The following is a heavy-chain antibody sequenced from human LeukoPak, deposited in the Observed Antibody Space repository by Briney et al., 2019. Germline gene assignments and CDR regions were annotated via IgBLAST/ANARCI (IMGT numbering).Heavy chain of an antibody. D-gene: IGHD6-13*01. CDR3: ARDSSSWQY. CDR2: ISSSGTPI. CDR1: GFTFSNYA. J-gene: IGHJ4*02. Sequence: GGSLRLSCAASGFTFSNYAMNWVRQAPGKGLEWVSYISSSGTPIYYADSVKGRFTISRDNAKNSLYLQMNSLRDEDTAVYYCARDSSSWQYWGQGTLVTVSS. V-gene: IGHV3-48*02.